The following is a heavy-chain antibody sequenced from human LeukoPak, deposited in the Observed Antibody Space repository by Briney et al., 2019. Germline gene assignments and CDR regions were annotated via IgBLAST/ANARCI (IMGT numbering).Heavy chain of an antibody. CDR1: GFTFSKYW. Sequence: GGSLRLSCAASGFTFSKYWMRWVRQAPVKGLEWVANINQIGSEKYYVDSVKGRFTISRDNAKNSLYLQMNSLRAEDTAVYYCARDKEEMIRAPYAFGIWGQGTMVTVSS. CDR3: ARDKEEMIRAPYAFGI. J-gene: IGHJ3*02. V-gene: IGHV3-7*01. D-gene: IGHD3-10*01. CDR2: INQIGSEK.